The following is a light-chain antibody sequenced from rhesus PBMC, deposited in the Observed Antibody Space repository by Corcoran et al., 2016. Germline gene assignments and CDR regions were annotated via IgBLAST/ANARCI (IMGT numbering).Light chain of an antibody. J-gene: IGLJ1*01. CDR2: EVT. V-gene: IGLV2-32*02. CDR1: SGDIGGYNY. CDR3: GSYVGSGNGFI. Sequence: QSALTQPRSVSGSPGQSVTISCTGTSGDIGGYNYGSWYQQHSGTAPKLLIYEVTERPSGVSDRFSASKSGNTASLTISGLQAEDEAEYYCGSYVGSGNGFIFGTGTRLAVL.